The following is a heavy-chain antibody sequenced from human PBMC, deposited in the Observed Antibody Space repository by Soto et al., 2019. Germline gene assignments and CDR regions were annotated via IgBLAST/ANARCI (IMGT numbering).Heavy chain of an antibody. Sequence: EVQLVESGGGLVQPGRSLRLSCAASGFTFDDYAMHWVRQAPGKGLEWVSGISWNSGSIGYADSVKGRFTISRDNAKNSLDLQMDSLRAEDTALYYCAKDMATVTALVMDVLGKGTTVTVSS. V-gene: IGHV3-9*01. J-gene: IGHJ6*04. CDR1: GFTFDDYA. CDR3: AKDMATVTALVMDV. CDR2: ISWNSGSI. D-gene: IGHD4-17*01.